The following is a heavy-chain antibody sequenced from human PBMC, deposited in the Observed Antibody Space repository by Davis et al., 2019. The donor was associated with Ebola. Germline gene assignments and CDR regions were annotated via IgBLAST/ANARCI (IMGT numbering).Heavy chain of an antibody. CDR2: TYYKSKWYN. D-gene: IGHD5-24*01. Sequence: PSETLSLTCAISGDSVSGNIPAWNWIRQSPSRGLEWLGRTYYKSKWYNDYAVSVKSRTTINADTSKNQFSLQLNSVTPEDTAVYYCARGWLRTGLDIWGQGTMVIVSS. J-gene: IGHJ3*02. CDR3: ARGWLRTGLDI. V-gene: IGHV6-1*01. CDR1: GDSVSGNIPA.